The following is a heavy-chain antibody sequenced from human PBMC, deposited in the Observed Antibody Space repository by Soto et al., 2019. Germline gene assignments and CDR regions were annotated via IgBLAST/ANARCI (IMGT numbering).Heavy chain of an antibody. V-gene: IGHV4-30-4*01. D-gene: IGHD4-17*01. Sequence: SETLSLTCTVSGGSISSGDYYWSWIRQPPGKGLEWIGYIYYSGSTYYNPSLKSRVTISVDTSKNQFSLNLSSVTAADTAVYYCAREIDYGDSHWGQGTLVTVSS. CDR2: IYYSGST. CDR3: AREIDYGDSH. J-gene: IGHJ4*02. CDR1: GGSISSGDYY.